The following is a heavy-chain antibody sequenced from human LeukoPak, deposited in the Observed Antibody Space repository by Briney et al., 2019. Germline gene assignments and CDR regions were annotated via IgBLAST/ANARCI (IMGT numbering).Heavy chain of an antibody. D-gene: IGHD5-12*01. CDR3: AREGGYVFDY. CDR2: IYSGGST. Sequence: PGGSLRLSRAASGFTFSSYWMHWVRQAPGKGLEWVSVIYSGGSTDYADSVKGRFTISRDNSKNTVYLQMNSLRPEDTAMYYCAREGGYVFDYWGQGTLVTVSS. J-gene: IGHJ4*02. CDR1: GFTFSSYW. V-gene: IGHV3-53*01.